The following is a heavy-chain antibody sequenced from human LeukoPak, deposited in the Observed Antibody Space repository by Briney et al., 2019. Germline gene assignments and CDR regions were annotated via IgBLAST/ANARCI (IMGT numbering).Heavy chain of an antibody. CDR2: ISGSGGST. CDR1: GFTFSSYA. D-gene: IGHD4-23*01. CDR3: AIDYGGNSGNDY. Sequence: GGSLRLSCAASGFTFSSYAMSWVRQAPGKGLEWVSAISGSGGSTYYADSVKGRFTISRDNSKNTLYLQMNSLRSEDTAVYYCAIDYGGNSGNDYWGQGTLVTVSS. J-gene: IGHJ4*02. V-gene: IGHV3-23*01.